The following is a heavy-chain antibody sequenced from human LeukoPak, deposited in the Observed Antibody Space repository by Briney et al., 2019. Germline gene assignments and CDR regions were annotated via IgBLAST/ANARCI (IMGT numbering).Heavy chain of an antibody. CDR3: TRDLDPLGYCSSTSCYRTDIFDY. J-gene: IGHJ4*02. Sequence: GGSLRLSCTASGFTFGDYAMSWVRQAPGKGLEWVGFIRSKAYVGTTEYAASVKGRFTISRDDSKSIAYLQMNSLKTDDTAVYYCTRDLDPLGYCSSTSCYRTDIFDYWGQGTLVTVSS. CDR2: IRSKAYVGTT. D-gene: IGHD2-2*01. V-gene: IGHV3-49*04. CDR1: GFTFGDYA.